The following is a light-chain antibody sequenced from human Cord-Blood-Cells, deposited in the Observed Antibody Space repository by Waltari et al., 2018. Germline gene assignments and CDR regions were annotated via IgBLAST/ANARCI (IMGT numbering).Light chain of an antibody. CDR2: YDS. V-gene: IGLV3-21*04. CDR3: QVWDRSSDHWV. J-gene: IGLJ3*02. CDR1: NIGRKS. Sequence: SYVLTQPPSVSVAPGKTARITCGGNNIGRKSVHWYQQKPGQAPVLVSYYDSDRPSGSPGRFSDSTSGNTAALTVSRVEGGDEADYYCQVWDRSSDHWVFGGGTKLTVL.